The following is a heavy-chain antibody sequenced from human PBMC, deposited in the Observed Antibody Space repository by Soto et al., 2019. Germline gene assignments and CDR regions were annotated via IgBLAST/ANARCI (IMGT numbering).Heavy chain of an antibody. CDR1: GFTFSNAW. CDR3: ITAPFLRYFGAGSYYYGMDV. D-gene: IGHD3-9*01. V-gene: IGHV3-15*01. Sequence: PGGSLRLSCAASGFTFSNAWMSWVRQAPGKGLEWVGRIKSKTDGGTTDYAAPVKGRFTISRDDSRNTLYLQMNSLKTEDTAVYYCITAPFLRYFGAGSYYYGMDVWGQGTTVTVSS. CDR2: IKSKTDGGTT. J-gene: IGHJ6*02.